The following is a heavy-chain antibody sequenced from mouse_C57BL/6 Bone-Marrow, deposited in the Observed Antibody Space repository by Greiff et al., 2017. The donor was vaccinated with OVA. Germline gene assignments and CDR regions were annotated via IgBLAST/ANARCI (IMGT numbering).Heavy chain of an antibody. Sequence: QVTLKVSGPGILQSSQPLSLTCSFSGFSLSTSGMGVSWIRQPSGKGLEWLAHIYWDDDKRYNPSLKSRLTISKDTSRNQVFLKITSVDTADTATYYCARSFYYYGSSHWYFDVWGTGTTVTVSS. D-gene: IGHD1-1*01. V-gene: IGHV8-12*01. CDR2: IYWDDDK. CDR3: ARSFYYYGSSHWYFDV. CDR1: GFSLSTSGMG. J-gene: IGHJ1*03.